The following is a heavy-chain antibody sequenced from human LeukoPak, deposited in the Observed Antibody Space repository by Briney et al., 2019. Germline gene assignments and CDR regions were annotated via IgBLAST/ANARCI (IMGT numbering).Heavy chain of an antibody. CDR2: ISGSGTSR. CDR3: VKDDYGGNLRGAY. Sequence: GGSLRLSCAASGFTFSSYVMSWVRQAPGKGLEWVSSISGSGTSRHYAESVKGRFTISRDNSNNTLYLQMNSLRPEDTAVYYCVKDDYGGNLRGAYWGQGTLIIVSS. V-gene: IGHV3-23*01. CDR1: GFTFSSYV. J-gene: IGHJ4*02. D-gene: IGHD4-23*01.